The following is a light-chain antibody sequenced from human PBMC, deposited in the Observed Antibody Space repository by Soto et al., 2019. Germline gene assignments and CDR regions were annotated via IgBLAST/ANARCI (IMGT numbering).Light chain of an antibody. CDR3: QQYGSSPPTP. CDR2: GAS. Sequence: EIVLTQSPGTLSLSPGERATLSCRASQSVSTNYLAWYQQKPGRAPRLLIYGASSRVTGIPGRFSGSGSGTDFPLTISRLEPENFSFYYSQQYGSSPPTPLGQ. V-gene: IGKV3-20*01. J-gene: IGKJ1*01. CDR1: QSVSTNY.